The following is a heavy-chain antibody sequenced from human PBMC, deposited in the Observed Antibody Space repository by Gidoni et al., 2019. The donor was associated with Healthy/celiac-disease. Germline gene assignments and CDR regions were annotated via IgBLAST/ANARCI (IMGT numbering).Heavy chain of an antibody. CDR2: INPNSGGT. Sequence: QVHLVQSGAEVKKPGASVTVSCTASGYTFTGYYMPWVRQAPGQGLEWMGWINPNSGGTNYAQTFQGRVTMTRDRSSSTAYMELSRLRSDDTAVYYCARRRFLESTYGMDVWGQGTTVTVSS. V-gene: IGHV1-2*02. CDR3: ARRRFLESTYGMDV. CDR1: GYTFTGYY. D-gene: IGHD3-3*01. J-gene: IGHJ6*02.